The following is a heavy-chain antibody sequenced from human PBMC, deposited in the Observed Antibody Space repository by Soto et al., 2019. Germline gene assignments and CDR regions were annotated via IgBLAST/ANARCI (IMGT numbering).Heavy chain of an antibody. Sequence: QVQLVESGGGLVKPGGSLRLSCAASGFTFSDYYMSWIRQAPGKGLEWVSYISSSSSYTNYADSVKGRFTISRDNAKNSLYLQMNSLRAEDTAVYYCASPYYDFWRGYDPDAFDIWGQGTMVTVSS. CDR3: ASPYYDFWRGYDPDAFDI. CDR1: GFTFSDYY. V-gene: IGHV3-11*06. J-gene: IGHJ3*02. CDR2: ISSSSSYT. D-gene: IGHD3-3*01.